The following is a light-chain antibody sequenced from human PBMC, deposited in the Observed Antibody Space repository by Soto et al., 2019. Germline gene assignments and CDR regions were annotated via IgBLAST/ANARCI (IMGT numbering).Light chain of an antibody. J-gene: IGKJ1*01. CDR2: DVS. CDR3: QQYNAFWT. V-gene: IGKV1-5*01. Sequence: DIQMTQSPSTLSASVGDRVTITCRASQSISSWLAWYQQKPGKAPKLLIHDVSNLESGVPSRFSGSGSGTEFTLTISSLQPDDVASYYCQQYNAFWTFSQGTKVDIK. CDR1: QSISSW.